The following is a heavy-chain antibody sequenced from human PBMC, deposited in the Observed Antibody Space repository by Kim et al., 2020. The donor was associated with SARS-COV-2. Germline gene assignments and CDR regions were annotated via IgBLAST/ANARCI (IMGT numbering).Heavy chain of an antibody. V-gene: IGHV3-7*01. Sequence: GGSLRLSCAASGFTFSESWMTWVRQAPGKGLEWVANTDQEGSETNYVDSVKGRFTISRDNARHSVYLQMNSLRVDDTALYFCAREGLPGSVPSKDF. J-gene: IGHJ2*01. CDR3: AREGLPGSVPSKDF. D-gene: IGHD4-4*01. CDR2: TDQEGSET. CDR1: GFTFSESW.